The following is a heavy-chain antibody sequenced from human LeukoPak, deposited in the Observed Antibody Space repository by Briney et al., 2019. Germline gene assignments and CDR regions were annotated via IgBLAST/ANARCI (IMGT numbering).Heavy chain of an antibody. Sequence: GGSLRLSCTASGFTFGDYAMSWVRQAPGKGLEWVGFIRSKAYGGTTEYAASVKGRFTISRDDSKSIAYLQMNSLKTEDTAVYYRTRSLYYYDSSGYYAPGYWGQGTLVTVSS. CDR2: IRSKAYGGTT. D-gene: IGHD3-22*01. CDR1: GFTFGDYA. CDR3: TRSLYYYDSSGYYAPGY. J-gene: IGHJ4*02. V-gene: IGHV3-49*04.